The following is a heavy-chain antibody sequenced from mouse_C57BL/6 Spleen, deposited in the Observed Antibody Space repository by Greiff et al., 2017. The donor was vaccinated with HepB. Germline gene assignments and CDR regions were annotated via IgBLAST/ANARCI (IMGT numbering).Heavy chain of an antibody. V-gene: IGHV5-6*01. CDR3: ARRRTAQAPWFAY. Sequence: EVQLVESGGDLVKPGGSLKLSCAASGFTFSSYGMSWVRQTPDKRLEWVATISSGGSYTYYPDSVKGRFTISRDNAKNTLYLQMSSLKSEDTAMYYCARRRTAQAPWFAYWGQGTLVTVSA. D-gene: IGHD3-2*02. CDR1: GFTFSSYG. CDR2: ISSGGSYT. J-gene: IGHJ3*01.